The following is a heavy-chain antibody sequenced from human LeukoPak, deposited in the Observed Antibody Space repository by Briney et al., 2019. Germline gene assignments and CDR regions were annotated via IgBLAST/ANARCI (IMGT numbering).Heavy chain of an antibody. V-gene: IGHV4-39*07. D-gene: IGHD2-2*01. Sequence: SETLSLTCTVSGGSIISNTYWGWIRQPPGKGLERIGSIYYSGSTYYNPPLKSRVTTSVDKSKNQFSLKLSSVTAADTAVYYCARGTFFDPWGQGTLVTVSS. J-gene: IGHJ5*02. CDR1: GGSIISNTY. CDR3: ARGTFFDP. CDR2: IYYSGST.